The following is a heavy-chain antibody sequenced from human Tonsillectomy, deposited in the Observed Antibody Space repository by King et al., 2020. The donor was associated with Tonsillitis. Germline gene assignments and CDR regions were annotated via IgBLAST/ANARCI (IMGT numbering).Heavy chain of an antibody. D-gene: IGHD1-26*01. V-gene: IGHV4-59*01. CDR1: GGSISTYY. CDR3: ARSGSGSAVGDQ. CDR2: IYYTGGT. Sequence: VQLQESGPGLVKPSETLSLTCTVSGGSISTYYWSWILQPPGKGLEWIGYIYYTGGTIYNPSLKSRVTISLDTSKNQFSLRLSSLTAADTAVYYCARSGSGSAVGDQWGQGTLVTVSS. J-gene: IGHJ4*02.